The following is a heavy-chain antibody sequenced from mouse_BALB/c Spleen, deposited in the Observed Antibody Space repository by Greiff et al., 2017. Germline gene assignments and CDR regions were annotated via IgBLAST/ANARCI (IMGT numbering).Heavy chain of an antibody. D-gene: IGHD2-3*01. Sequence: VHLVESGPGLVAPSQSLSITCTVSGFSLTGYGVNWVRQPPGKGLEWLGMIWGDGSTDYNSALKSRLSISKDNSKSQVFLKMNSLQTDDTARYYCARGVIYDGYYVDYWGQGTTLTVSS. CDR1: GFSLTGYG. J-gene: IGHJ2*01. CDR3: ARGVIYDGYYVDY. V-gene: IGHV2-6-7*01. CDR2: IWGDGST.